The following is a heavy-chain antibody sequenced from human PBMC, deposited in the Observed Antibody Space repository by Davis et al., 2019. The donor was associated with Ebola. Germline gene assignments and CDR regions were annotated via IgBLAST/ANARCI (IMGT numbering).Heavy chain of an antibody. CDR3: ARLGVRGVIHTDY. Sequence: GESLKISCAASGFTFSSYGLHWVRQAPGKGLEWMSIISYDGSNKYYADSVKGRFTISRDNSKNTLYLQMNSLRAEDTAVYYCARLGVRGVIHTDYWGQGTQVAVSP. D-gene: IGHD3-10*01. CDR2: ISYDGSNK. J-gene: IGHJ4*02. V-gene: IGHV3-30*03. CDR1: GFTFSSYG.